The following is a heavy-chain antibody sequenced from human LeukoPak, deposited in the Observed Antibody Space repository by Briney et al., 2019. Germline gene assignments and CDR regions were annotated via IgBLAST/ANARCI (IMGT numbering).Heavy chain of an antibody. CDR1: GFTFSSYS. CDR2: ISSSSSYI. CDR3: ARDLGIVVVPAAITPPDY. V-gene: IGHV3-21*01. J-gene: IGHJ4*02. Sequence: PGGSLRLSCAASGFTFSSYSMNWVRQAPGKGLEWVSSISSSSSYIYYADSVKGRFTISRDNAKNSLYLQMNSLRAEDTAVYYCARDLGIVVVPAAITPPDYWGQGTLVTVSS. D-gene: IGHD2-2*03.